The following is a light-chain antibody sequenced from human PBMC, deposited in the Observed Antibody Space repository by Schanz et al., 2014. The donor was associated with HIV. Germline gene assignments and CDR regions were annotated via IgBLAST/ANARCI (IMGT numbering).Light chain of an antibody. CDR3: SSWAGNYVKI. CDR2: DVS. CDR1: SSDVGGYNY. J-gene: IGLJ1*01. Sequence: QSALTQPASVSGSPGQSIIISCTGTSSDVGGYNYVSWYQHHPGKAPKLLIYDVSDRPSGVSNRFSGSKSGNTASLSISGLQAEDEADYYCSSWAGNYVKIFGSGTKLTVL. V-gene: IGLV2-14*03.